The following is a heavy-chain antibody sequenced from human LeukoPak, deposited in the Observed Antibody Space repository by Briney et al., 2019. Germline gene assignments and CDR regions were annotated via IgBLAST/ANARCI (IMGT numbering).Heavy chain of an antibody. Sequence: ASVKVSCKASGYTFTDYYMHWVRQAPGQGLEWMGWINPDSGGTNYAQNFQGRVTMTRDTSISTAYMELSRLRSDDTAVYYCARPFIETPSLGALDCWGQGTLVTVSS. CDR1: GYTFTDYY. V-gene: IGHV1-2*02. CDR3: ARPFIETPSLGALDC. J-gene: IGHJ4*02. CDR2: INPDSGGT. D-gene: IGHD4-23*01.